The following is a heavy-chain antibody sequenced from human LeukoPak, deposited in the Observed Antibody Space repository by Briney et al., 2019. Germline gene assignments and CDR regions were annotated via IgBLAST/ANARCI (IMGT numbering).Heavy chain of an antibody. Sequence: SETLSLTCAVSGFSISSGYFWGWIRRPPGKGLEWIGTIHHPESTYYNQSLNSRLTISIDTSKNHFSLKLSSVTAADTALYYCARGRGRQVGTRWHPDTHHDYWGQGILVTVSS. J-gene: IGHJ4*02. D-gene: IGHD6-13*01. CDR3: ARGRGRQVGTRWHPDTHHDY. CDR2: IHHPEST. V-gene: IGHV4-38-2*01. CDR1: GFSISSGYF.